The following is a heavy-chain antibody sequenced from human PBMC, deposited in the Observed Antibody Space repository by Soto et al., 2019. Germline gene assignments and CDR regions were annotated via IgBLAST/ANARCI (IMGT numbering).Heavy chain of an antibody. D-gene: IGHD6-13*01. V-gene: IGHV3-21*01. CDR3: VREPGYSRSRLDW. Sequence: PGGSLRLSCVASGFTFTSYTMNWVRQAPGKGLEWVSSISASSSYIYYADSVKGRFTISRDNAKNSLFLQMNSLRGDDTAVYYCVREPGYSRSRLDWWGQGTLVTVSS. J-gene: IGHJ4*02. CDR1: GFTFTSYT. CDR2: ISASSSYI.